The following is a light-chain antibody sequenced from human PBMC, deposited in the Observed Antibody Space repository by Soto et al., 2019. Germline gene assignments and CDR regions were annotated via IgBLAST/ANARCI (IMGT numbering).Light chain of an antibody. CDR1: QGVSGW. Sequence: DIQMTQSPSTLSASVGDTVTFTCRASQGVSGWLAWYQQKPGEAPKLLIYDASSLESGVPSRFSGSGSGTEFTLTISSLQPDDFATYYCQQYNTYSTFGQGTRLEIK. J-gene: IGKJ5*01. CDR2: DAS. V-gene: IGKV1-5*01. CDR3: QQYNTYST.